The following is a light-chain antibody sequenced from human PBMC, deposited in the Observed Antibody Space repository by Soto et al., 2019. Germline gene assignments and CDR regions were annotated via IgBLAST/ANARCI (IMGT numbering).Light chain of an antibody. Sequence: QSVLTQPPSASGSPGQSVAISCTGTSSDVGGYNYVSWYQQHPGKAPKLMIYEVNKRPSGVPDRFSGSKSGNTASLTVSGLQAEDEADYYCSSYAGSSNVFGTGTSSPS. CDR2: EVN. CDR3: SSYAGSSNV. J-gene: IGLJ1*01. CDR1: SSDVGGYNY. V-gene: IGLV2-8*01.